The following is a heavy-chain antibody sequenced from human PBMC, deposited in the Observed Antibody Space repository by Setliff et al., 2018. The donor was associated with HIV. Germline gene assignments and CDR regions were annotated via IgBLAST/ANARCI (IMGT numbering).Heavy chain of an antibody. CDR2: ISHSGST. D-gene: IGHD3-22*01. CDR1: YFSIDNGYY. CDR3: ARLTTTYYYDSSAYYHPV. Sequence: ETLSLTCTVSYFSIDNGYYWGWIRQPPGKGLEWIASISHSGSTNYNPSLKSRVTISVDTSKNQFSLKLSSVTAADTAVFYCARLTTTYYYDSSAYYHPVWGQGTLVTVSS. V-gene: IGHV4-38-2*02. J-gene: IGHJ4*02.